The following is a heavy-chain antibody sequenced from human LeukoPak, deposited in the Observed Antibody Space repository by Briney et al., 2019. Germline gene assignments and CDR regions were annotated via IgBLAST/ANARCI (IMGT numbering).Heavy chain of an antibody. CDR2: INPRTGGT. V-gene: IGHV1-2*02. J-gene: IGHJ4*02. CDR3: AGDAGYSSGWTQYYFED. D-gene: IGHD6-19*01. Sequence: ASVKVSCKASGYTFTGYYMNWVRQAPGQGLEWMGWINPRTGGTKYAQKLQGRVTMTRDTSISTAYLEMTSLRSDDTAVYYCAGDAGYSSGWTQYYFEDWGQGTLVTVSS. CDR1: GYTFTGYY.